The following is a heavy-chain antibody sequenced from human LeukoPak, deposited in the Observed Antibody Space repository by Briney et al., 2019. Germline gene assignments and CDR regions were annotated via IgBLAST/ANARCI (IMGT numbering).Heavy chain of an antibody. V-gene: IGHV3-9*01. Sequence: GGSLRLSCAASGFTFDDYAMHWVRQAPGKGLEWVSGISWNSGSIGYADSVKGRFTISRDNAKNSLYLQMNSLRAEDTAVYYCAKDQITMVRGVISQYFDYWGQGTLVTVSS. CDR1: GFTFDDYA. D-gene: IGHD3-10*01. CDR2: ISWNSGSI. J-gene: IGHJ4*02. CDR3: AKDQITMVRGVISQYFDY.